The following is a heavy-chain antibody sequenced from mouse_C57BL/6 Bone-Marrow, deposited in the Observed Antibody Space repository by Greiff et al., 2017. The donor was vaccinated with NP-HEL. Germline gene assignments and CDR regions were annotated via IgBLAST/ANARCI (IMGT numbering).Heavy chain of an antibody. J-gene: IGHJ2*01. Sequence: EVNLVESGGDLVKPGGSLKLSCAASGFTFSSYGMSWVRQTPDKRLEWVATISSGGSYTYYPDSVKGRFTISRDNAKNTLYLQMSSLKSEDTAMYYCAVGDFDYWGQGTTLTVSS. CDR3: AVGDFDY. CDR1: GFTFSSYG. CDR2: ISSGGSYT. V-gene: IGHV5-6*01.